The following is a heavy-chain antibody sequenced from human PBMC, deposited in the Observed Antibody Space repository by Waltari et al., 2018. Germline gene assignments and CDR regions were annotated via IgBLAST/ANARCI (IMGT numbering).Heavy chain of an antibody. V-gene: IGHV4-39*01. J-gene: IGHJ3*01. CDR3: ATYIGASVGTAAFDV. D-gene: IGHD5-12*01. Sequence: QLQLQESGPGPVKPSETLSLTCSVPGGSIDTPTTYWPWIRQPPGQGLEWIGTITYAGTTYTNPSLRSRLTMSRDTSKNQLSLTLGSTTAADTAVYYCATYIGASVGTAAFDVWGQGTMVTVSS. CDR2: ITYAGTT. CDR1: GGSIDTPTTY.